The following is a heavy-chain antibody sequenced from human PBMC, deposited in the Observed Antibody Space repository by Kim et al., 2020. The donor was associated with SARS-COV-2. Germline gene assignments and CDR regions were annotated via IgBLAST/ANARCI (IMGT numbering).Heavy chain of an antibody. CDR3: VKALYSGSYSFFDY. Sequence: ADSVKGRFTISRDNSKNTLYLQMSSLRAEDTAVYYCVKALYSGSYSFFDYWGQGTLVTVSS. D-gene: IGHD1-26*01. V-gene: IGHV3-64D*06. J-gene: IGHJ4*02.